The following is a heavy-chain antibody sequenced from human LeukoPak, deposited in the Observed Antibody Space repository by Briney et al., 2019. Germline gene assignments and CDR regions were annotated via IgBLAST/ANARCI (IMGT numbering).Heavy chain of an antibody. D-gene: IGHD3-9*01. CDR2: MNPNSGNT. V-gene: IGHV1-8*02. J-gene: IGHJ4*02. CDR3: ARGPGQLRYFDWLLRPYYFDY. Sequence: GASVKVSCKASGYTFTSYGISWVRQAPGQGLEWMGWMNPNSGNTGYAQKFQGRVTMTRNTSISTAYMELSSLRSEDTAVYYCARGPGQLRYFDWLLRPYYFDYWGQGTLVTVSS. CDR1: GYTFTSYG.